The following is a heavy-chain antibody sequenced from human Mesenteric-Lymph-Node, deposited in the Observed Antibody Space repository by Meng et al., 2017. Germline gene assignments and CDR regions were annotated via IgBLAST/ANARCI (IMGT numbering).Heavy chain of an antibody. Sequence: SSVPVSCKASVGTFRSYAISWVRQAPGQGLEWMGGIIPIFGTANYAQKFQGRVTITADDSTSTAYMELSSLRSEDTAVYYCARGRFYSSSFYNYYGMDVWGQGTTVTVSS. V-gene: IGHV1-69*13. CDR3: ARGRFYSSSFYNYYGMDV. D-gene: IGHD6-6*01. J-gene: IGHJ6*02. CDR1: VGTFRSYA. CDR2: IIPIFGTA.